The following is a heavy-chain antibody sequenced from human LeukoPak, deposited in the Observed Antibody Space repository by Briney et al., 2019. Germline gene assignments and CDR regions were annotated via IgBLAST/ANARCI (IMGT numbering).Heavy chain of an antibody. CDR2: IYTGGGT. J-gene: IGHJ4*02. Sequence: PGGSLRLSCAASGFTVSSNYMSWVRHAPGKGLEWVSVIYTGGGTYYTDSVKGRFIISRDNSKNTLFLQMNSLRVDDTAVYYCARGPHISAGGAPFDYWGQGTLVTVSS. CDR3: ARGPHISAGGAPFDY. CDR1: GFTVSSNY. D-gene: IGHD6-13*01. V-gene: IGHV3-53*01.